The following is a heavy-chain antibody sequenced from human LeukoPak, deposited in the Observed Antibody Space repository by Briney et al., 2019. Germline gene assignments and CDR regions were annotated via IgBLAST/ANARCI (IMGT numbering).Heavy chain of an antibody. CDR2: INTEGEV. J-gene: IGHJ3*02. Sequence: GGSLRLSCFVSGFTLKSFRMHWVRQAPGKGPVWISRINTEGEVTYADSVESRLTMSRDNAKKNLFLQMNSLGIDDTGVYYCVRVLPTIGSGWYGDAFDICGQGTLVT. V-gene: IGHV3-74*03. CDR3: VRVLPTIGSGWYGDAFDI. D-gene: IGHD6-19*01. CDR1: GFTLKSFR.